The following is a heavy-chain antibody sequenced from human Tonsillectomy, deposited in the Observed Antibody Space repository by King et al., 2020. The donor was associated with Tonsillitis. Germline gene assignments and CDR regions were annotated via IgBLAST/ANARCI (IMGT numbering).Heavy chain of an antibody. V-gene: IGHV4-30-4*08. D-gene: IGHD2-2*01. CDR1: GASIRLDDYY. Sequence: VQLQESGPGLVKPSQTLSLTCTVSGASIRLDDYYWSWIRQPPGKGLEWIGTIFYSGNNHYNPPLKSRLTMAVDTSRRQFSLKLTSMSAADTAVYYCARLRSSPYFFDLWGRGTLATVSS. CDR2: IFYSGNN. J-gene: IGHJ2*01. CDR3: ARLRSSPYFFDL.